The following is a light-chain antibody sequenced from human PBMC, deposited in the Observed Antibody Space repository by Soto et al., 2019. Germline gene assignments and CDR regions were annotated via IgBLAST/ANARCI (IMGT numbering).Light chain of an antibody. CDR1: SSDVGGYNY. CDR3: SSYTSSSTYVV. CDR2: DVS. Sequence: QSALTQPASVSGSPGQSITISCTGTSSDVGGYNYVSWYQQHPGKAPKLMIYDVSNRPSGVSNRFSVSKSGNTASLTIAGLQAEDEADYDCSSYTSSSTYVVFGGGTKVTVL. J-gene: IGLJ2*01. V-gene: IGLV2-14*01.